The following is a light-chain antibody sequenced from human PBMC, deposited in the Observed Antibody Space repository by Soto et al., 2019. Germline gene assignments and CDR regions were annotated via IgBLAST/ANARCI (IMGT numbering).Light chain of an antibody. Sequence: IQLTHSPSSLSASVGERVTITCGASQGISSYLAWYQQKPGKAPKLLIYAASTLQSGVPSRFSGSGSGTDFTLTISSLQPEDFATYYCQQLNSYLFTFGPGTKVDIK. J-gene: IGKJ3*01. CDR3: QQLNSYLFT. CDR1: QGISSY. V-gene: IGKV1-9*01. CDR2: AAS.